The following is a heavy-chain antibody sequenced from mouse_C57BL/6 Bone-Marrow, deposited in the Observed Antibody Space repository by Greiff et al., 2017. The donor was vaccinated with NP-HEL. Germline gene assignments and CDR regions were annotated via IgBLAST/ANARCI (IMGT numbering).Heavy chain of an antibody. CDR1: GYTFTSYW. Sequence: QVQLQQPGAELVMPGASVKLSCKASGYTFTSYWMHWVKQRPGQGLEWIGGIDPSDSYTNYNQKFKGKSTLTVDKSSSTAYMQLSSLTSEDSADYDGASEGSGHWYFDVWGTGTTVTVSS. CDR2: IDPSDSYT. D-gene: IGHD1-1*01. V-gene: IGHV1-69*01. CDR3: ASEGSGHWYFDV. J-gene: IGHJ1*03.